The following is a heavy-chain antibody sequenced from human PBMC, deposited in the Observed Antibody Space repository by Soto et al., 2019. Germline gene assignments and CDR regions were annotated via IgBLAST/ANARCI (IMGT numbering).Heavy chain of an antibody. J-gene: IGHJ6*02. CDR3: ARSARRYYYYYYGMDV. Sequence: QVQLVQSGAEVKKPGSSVKVSCTASGGTFSSYAISWVRQAPGQGLEWMGGIIPIFGTANYAQKFQGRVTITADKSTSTAYMELSSLRSEDTAVYYCARSARRYYYYYYGMDVWGQGTTVTVSS. CDR2: IIPIFGTA. D-gene: IGHD6-6*01. V-gene: IGHV1-69*06. CDR1: GGTFSSYA.